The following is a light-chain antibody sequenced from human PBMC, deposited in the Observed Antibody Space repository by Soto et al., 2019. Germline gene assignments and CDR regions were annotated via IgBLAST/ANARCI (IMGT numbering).Light chain of an antibody. V-gene: IGLV2-14*02. CDR1: SSDVGFYNL. Sequence: QSALTQPASVSGSPGQSITISCTGTSSDVGFYNLVSWYQHRPGKAPKFIPYEVTKRPSGVPDRFSGSKSGNTASLTVSGLQTEDEADYYCSSYAGTAYVFGTGTKVTV. CDR3: SSYAGTAYV. CDR2: EVT. J-gene: IGLJ1*01.